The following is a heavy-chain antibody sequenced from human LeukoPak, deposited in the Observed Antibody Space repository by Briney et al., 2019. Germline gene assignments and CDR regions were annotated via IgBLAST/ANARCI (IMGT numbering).Heavy chain of an antibody. J-gene: IGHJ2*01. Sequence: GGSLRLSCAASGFTFSSYWMHWVRQVPGKGLVWVSFSDIDGSNTRYADSVKGRFTISRDNAKNTLYLQMNSLRAEDTAVYYCTRDRDGYFDLWGRGTLVTVSS. CDR3: TRDRDGYFDL. V-gene: IGHV3-74*01. CDR2: SDIDGSNT. CDR1: GFTFSSYW.